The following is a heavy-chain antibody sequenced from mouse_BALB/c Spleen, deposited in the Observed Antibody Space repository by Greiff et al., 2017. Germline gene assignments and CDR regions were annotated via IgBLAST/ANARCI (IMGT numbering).Heavy chain of an antibody. CDR2: IYPGNVNT. CDR3: ARSSGIYYAMDY. Sequence: VQLQQSGPELVKPGASVRISCKASGYTFTSYYIHWVKQRPGQGLEWIGWIYPGNVNTKYNEKFKGKATLTADKSSSTAYMQLSSLTSEDSAVYFCARSSGIYYAMDYWGQGTSVTVSS. D-gene: IGHD3-1*01. V-gene: IGHV1S56*01. J-gene: IGHJ4*01. CDR1: GYTFTSYY.